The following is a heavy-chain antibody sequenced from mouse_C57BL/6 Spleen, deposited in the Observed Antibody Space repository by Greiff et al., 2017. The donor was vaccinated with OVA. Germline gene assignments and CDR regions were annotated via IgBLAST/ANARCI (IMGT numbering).Heavy chain of an antibody. Sequence: QVQLQQSGAELVKPGASVKISCKASGYAFSSYWMNWVKQRPGKGLEWIGQIYPGDGDTNYNGKFKGKATLTADKSSSTAYMQLSSLTSEDSAVYFCARPLYYGNLPFDYWGQGTTLTVSS. CDR2: IYPGDGDT. V-gene: IGHV1-80*01. D-gene: IGHD2-1*01. J-gene: IGHJ2*01. CDR1: GYAFSSYW. CDR3: ARPLYYGNLPFDY.